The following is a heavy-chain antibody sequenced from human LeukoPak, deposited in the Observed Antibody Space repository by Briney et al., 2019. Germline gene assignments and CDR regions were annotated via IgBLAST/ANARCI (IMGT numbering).Heavy chain of an antibody. Sequence: GGSLRLSCGASGFTFNTHAMSWVRQAPGKGLEWVSSISGSGDSTYYADSVKGRFTISRDNSKNTLYLQMNSLRAEDTAVYYCARDGGRETRGRGLQLLWDYWGQGTLVTVSS. D-gene: IGHD3-16*01. V-gene: IGHV3-23*01. CDR1: GFTFNTHA. CDR3: ARDGGRETRGRGLQLLWDY. CDR2: ISGSGDST. J-gene: IGHJ4*02.